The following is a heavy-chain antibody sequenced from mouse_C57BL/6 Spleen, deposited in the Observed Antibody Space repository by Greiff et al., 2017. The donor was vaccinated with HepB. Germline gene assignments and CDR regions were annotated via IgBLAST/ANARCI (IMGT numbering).Heavy chain of an antibody. J-gene: IGHJ4*01. CDR3: ARDSSGLYYAMDY. CDR2: IYPRSGNT. D-gene: IGHD3-2*02. CDR1: GYTFTSYG. V-gene: IGHV1-81*01. Sequence: QVQLKQSGAELARPGASVKLSCKASGYTFTSYGISWVKQRTGQGLEWIGEIYPRSGNTYYNEKFKGKATLTADKSSSTAYMELRSLTSEDSEVYFCARDSSGLYYAMDYWGQGTSVTVSS.